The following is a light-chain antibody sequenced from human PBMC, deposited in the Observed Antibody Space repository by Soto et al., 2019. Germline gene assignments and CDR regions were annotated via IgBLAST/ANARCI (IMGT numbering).Light chain of an antibody. CDR2: DAS. J-gene: IGKJ5*01. V-gene: IGKV3-11*01. Sequence: DIVLTQSPATLSLSPGERATLSCRASQSVRSYLGWYQQRPGQAPRLLIYDASNRATGIPARFSGSGSGTDFTLTISILEPEDFAVYYCQQGGTFGQGTRLEIK. CDR1: QSVRSY. CDR3: QQGGT.